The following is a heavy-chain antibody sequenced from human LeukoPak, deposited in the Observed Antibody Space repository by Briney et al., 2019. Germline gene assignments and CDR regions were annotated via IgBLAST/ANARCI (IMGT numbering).Heavy chain of an antibody. CDR1: GFTFSTYS. CDR2: ISSSSTYI. CDR3: ARDWPIDY. V-gene: IGHV3-21*01. J-gene: IGHJ4*02. Sequence: GGSLRLSCAASGFTFSTYSMNWVRQAPGKGLEWVSSISSSSTYIYYADSVKGRFTISRDNAKNSLYLQMNSLRAEGTAVYYCARDWPIDYWGQGTLVTVSS.